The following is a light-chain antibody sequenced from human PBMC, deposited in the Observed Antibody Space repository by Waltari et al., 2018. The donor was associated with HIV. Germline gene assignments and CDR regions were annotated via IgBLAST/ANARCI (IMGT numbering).Light chain of an antibody. Sequence: SYELTQPPSMSVAPGQTARISCGANDIGTKNVHWYQQKPGQAPVLVLEEDSDRPSTIPERVSGSKSGTTATLTISRVEAGDEADYYCQVWDTASEHYVFGTGTKVTVL. J-gene: IGLJ1*01. CDR1: DIGTKN. CDR2: EDS. CDR3: QVWDTASEHYV. V-gene: IGLV3-21*02.